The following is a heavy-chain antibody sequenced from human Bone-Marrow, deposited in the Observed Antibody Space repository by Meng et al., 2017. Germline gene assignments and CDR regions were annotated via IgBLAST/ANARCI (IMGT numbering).Heavy chain of an antibody. CDR2: LNYDGSTR. CDR3: ARGDIVAYAFDI. Sequence: GESLKTFCAASGFTFSSYYMHWVRQAPGKGLVWVSRLNYDGSTRNYADSVKGRFTISRDNAKNTLYLQMNSMRGEDTAMYYCARGDIVAYAFDIWGQGTMVTVSS. J-gene: IGHJ3*02. V-gene: IGHV3-74*01. CDR1: GFTFSSYY. D-gene: IGHD5-12*01.